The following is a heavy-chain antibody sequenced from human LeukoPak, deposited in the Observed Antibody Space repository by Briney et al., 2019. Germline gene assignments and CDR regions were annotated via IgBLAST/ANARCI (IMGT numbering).Heavy chain of an antibody. J-gene: IGHJ4*02. D-gene: IGHD4-11*01. CDR1: GFTFSSYG. V-gene: IGHV3-23*01. Sequence: PGGSLRLSCAASGFTFSSYGMSWVRQAPGKGLEWVSAISGSGGSTYYADSVKGRFTISRDNSKNTLYLQMNSLRAEDTAVYYCAELGSRAVTTGTTFDYWGQGTLVTVSS. CDR2: ISGSGGST. CDR3: AELGSRAVTTGTTFDY.